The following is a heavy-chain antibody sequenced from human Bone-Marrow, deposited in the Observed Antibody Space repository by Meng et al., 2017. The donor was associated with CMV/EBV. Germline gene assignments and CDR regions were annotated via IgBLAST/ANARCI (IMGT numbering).Heavy chain of an antibody. D-gene: IGHD2-2*01. J-gene: IGHJ2*01. CDR2: SNAGNGNT. Sequence: FTSYAMHWVRQAPGQRLEWMGWSNAGNGNTKYSQEFQGRVTITRDTSASTAYMELSSLRSEDMAVYYCARGYCSSTSCRNYWYFDLWGRGTLVTVSS. V-gene: IGHV1-3*02. CDR1: FTSYA. CDR3: ARGYCSSTSCRNYWYFDL.